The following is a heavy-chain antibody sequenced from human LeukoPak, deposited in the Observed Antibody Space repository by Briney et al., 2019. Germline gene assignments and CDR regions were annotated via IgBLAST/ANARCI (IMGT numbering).Heavy chain of an antibody. J-gene: IGHJ5*02. Sequence: PGGSLRLSCAASGFTLSSYSMIWVRQAPGKGLEWVSSISGSGTFTYYTESLKGRFTISRDNAKNSVYLQMNSLRAEDTAIYFCARVDCSGGSCYSGGWFDPWGQGTLVTVSS. CDR1: GFTLSSYS. D-gene: IGHD2-15*01. CDR2: ISGSGTFT. CDR3: ARVDCSGGSCYSGGWFDP. V-gene: IGHV3-21*01.